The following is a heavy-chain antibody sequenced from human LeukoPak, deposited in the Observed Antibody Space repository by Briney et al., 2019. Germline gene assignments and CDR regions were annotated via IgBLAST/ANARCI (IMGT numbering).Heavy chain of an antibody. V-gene: IGHV4-34*01. D-gene: IGHD6-13*01. CDR3: ARGPNKYSSSWYMDY. CDR2: INHSGST. Sequence: SETLSLTCAVYGGSFSDYYWTWIRQPPGKGLEWIGEINHSGSTNYNPSLKSRVTISVDTSKNQFSLKLSSVTAADTAVYYCARGPNKYSSSWYMDYWGQGTLVTVSS. CDR1: GGSFSDYY. J-gene: IGHJ4*02.